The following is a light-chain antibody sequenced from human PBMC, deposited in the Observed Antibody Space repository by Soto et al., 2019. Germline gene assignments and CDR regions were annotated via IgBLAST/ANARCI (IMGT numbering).Light chain of an antibody. CDR3: QKYNNWPSIT. Sequence: IVMTQSPATLPVSPGERATLSCRTSQSVNSHLAWYQHKPGQAPRLLIYGASTRATGIPDRFSGSGSGTEFTLTISRLQSEDFAVYYCQKYNNWPSITFGQGTRLEIK. J-gene: IGKJ5*01. CDR1: QSVNSH. CDR2: GAS. V-gene: IGKV3-15*01.